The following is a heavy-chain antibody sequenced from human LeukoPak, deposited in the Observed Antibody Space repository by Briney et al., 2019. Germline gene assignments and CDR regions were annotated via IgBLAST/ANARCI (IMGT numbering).Heavy chain of an antibody. V-gene: IGHV3-9*03. CDR1: GFTFDDYA. CDR2: ISWNSGSI. D-gene: IGHD1-26*01. Sequence: PGGSLRLSCAASGFTFDDYAMHWVRQAPGKGLEWVSGISWNSGSIGYADSVKGRFTISRDNAKSSLYLQMNSLRAEDMALYYCAKGGSYYDWYFDLWGRGTLVTVSS. J-gene: IGHJ2*01. CDR3: AKGGSYYDWYFDL.